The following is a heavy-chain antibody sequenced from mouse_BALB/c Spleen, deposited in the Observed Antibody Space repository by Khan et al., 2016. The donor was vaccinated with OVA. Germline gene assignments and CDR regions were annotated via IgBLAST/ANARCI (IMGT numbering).Heavy chain of an antibody. D-gene: IGHD1-1*02. J-gene: IGHJ4*01. V-gene: IGHV5-12*02. CDR1: GFTFSDYY. CDR2: ISNGGGNS. CDR3: ASHWYCKRDAMDY. Sequence: EVELVESGGGLVQPGGSLKLSCATSGFTFSDYYMYWFRQTPEKRLEWVAYISNGGGNSYYPDTVKGRFTISRDHDKTTLFLQMSSLRSEDTALYYCASHWYCKRDAMDYWCQVTSVTVSS.